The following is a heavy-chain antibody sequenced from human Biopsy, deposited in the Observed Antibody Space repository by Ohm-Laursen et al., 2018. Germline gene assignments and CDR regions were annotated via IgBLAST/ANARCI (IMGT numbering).Heavy chain of an antibody. V-gene: IGHV4-34*01. CDR1: GDSFNGYY. D-gene: IGHD3-22*01. CDR2: INHSGRT. J-gene: IGHJ6*02. CDR3: VRGVDYYDPYHYCALDV. Sequence: PGTLSLTCAVYGDSFNGYYWSWIRQTPGKGLEWLGEINHSGRTNYNPSLKSRVTISVDTSKNQFSLKVRSVTAADTAVYYCVRGVDYYDPYHYCALDVWGQGTTVTVSS.